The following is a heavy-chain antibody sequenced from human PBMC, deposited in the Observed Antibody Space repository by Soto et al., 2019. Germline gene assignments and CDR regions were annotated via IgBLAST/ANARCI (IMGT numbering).Heavy chain of an antibody. J-gene: IGHJ5*02. D-gene: IGHD6-13*01. Sequence: SETLSLTCAVSGGSISSYYWSWIRQPPGKGLEWIGYIYYSGSTYYNPSLKSRVTISVDTSKNQFSLKLSSVTAADTAVYYCARERPDGSRLDPWGQGTLVTVSS. V-gene: IGHV4-59*12. CDR2: IYYSGST. CDR3: ARERPDGSRLDP. CDR1: GGSISSYY.